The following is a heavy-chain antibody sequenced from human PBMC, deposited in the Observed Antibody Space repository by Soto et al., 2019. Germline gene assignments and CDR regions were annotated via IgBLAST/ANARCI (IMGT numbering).Heavy chain of an antibody. Sequence: EVQLLESGGGLVQPGGSLRLSCAASRFTFSGYVMSWVRQAPGKGLEWVSAISGSGATTYYGDSVRGRFTISRDNSKNTLYLQMNSLRAEDSAVYFCAKDISSSGILTSRVSFDYWGQGTLVTVSS. V-gene: IGHV3-23*01. CDR1: RFTFSGYV. CDR3: AKDISSSGILTSRVSFDY. D-gene: IGHD3-9*01. CDR2: ISGSGATT. J-gene: IGHJ4*02.